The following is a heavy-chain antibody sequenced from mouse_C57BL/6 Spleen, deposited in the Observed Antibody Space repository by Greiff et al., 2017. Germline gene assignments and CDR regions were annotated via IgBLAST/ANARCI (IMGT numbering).Heavy chain of an antibody. V-gene: IGHV5-16*01. J-gene: IGHJ1*03. CDR3: ARKGKIYDDYDGRGCYFDV. CDR2: INSDGGST. CDR1: GFTFSDYY. Sequence: EVKLVESEGGLVQPGSSMKLSCTASGFTFSDYYMAWVRQVPEKGLEWVANINSDGGSTYYLDSLKSRFIISRDNAKNILYLQMSSLKSEDTATYYCARKGKIYDDYDGRGCYFDVWGTGTTVTVSS. D-gene: IGHD2-4*01.